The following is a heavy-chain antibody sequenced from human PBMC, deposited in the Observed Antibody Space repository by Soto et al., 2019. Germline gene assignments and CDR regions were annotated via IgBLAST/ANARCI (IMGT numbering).Heavy chain of an antibody. D-gene: IGHD2-2*02. CDR2: ISHSGST. Sequence: QVQLQESGPGLVKPSQTLSLTCTVSGGSISSAAYYWSWIRQHPGKGLEWIGYISHSGSTYYNPSLKSRVIISVDTSQNQFSLSLTSVTAADTAVYYCAREYTYGSNFFDCWGQGALGTVSS. CDR1: GGSISSAAYY. J-gene: IGHJ4*02. CDR3: AREYTYGSNFFDC. V-gene: IGHV4-31*03.